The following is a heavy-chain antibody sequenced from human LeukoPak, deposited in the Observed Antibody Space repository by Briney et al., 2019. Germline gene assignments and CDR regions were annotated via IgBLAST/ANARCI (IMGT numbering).Heavy chain of an antibody. D-gene: IGHD4-17*01. J-gene: IGHJ4*02. V-gene: IGHV4-61*08. CDR3: ARGVRIPYGDYAPTFDY. CDR1: GGSISSGGYY. CDR2: IYHSGST. Sequence: PSGTLSLTCTVSGGSISSGGYYWSWIRQPPGKGLEWIGYIYHSGSTNYNPSLKSRVTISVDTSKNQFSLKLSSVTAADTAVYYCARGVRIPYGDYAPTFDYWGQGTLVTVSS.